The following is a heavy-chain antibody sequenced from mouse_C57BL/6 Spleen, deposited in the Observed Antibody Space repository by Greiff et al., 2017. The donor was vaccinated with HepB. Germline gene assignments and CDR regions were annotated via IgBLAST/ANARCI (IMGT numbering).Heavy chain of an antibody. V-gene: IGHV1-64*01. J-gene: IGHJ4*01. Sequence: QVQLQQPGAELVKPGASVKLSCKASGYTFTSYWMHWVKQRPGQGLEWIGMIHPNSGSTNYNEKFKSKATLTVDKSSSTAYMQLSSLTSEDSAVYYCARDYDGYYAMDYWGQGTSVTVSS. CDR1: GYTFTSYW. D-gene: IGHD2-3*01. CDR2: IHPNSGST. CDR3: ARDYDGYYAMDY.